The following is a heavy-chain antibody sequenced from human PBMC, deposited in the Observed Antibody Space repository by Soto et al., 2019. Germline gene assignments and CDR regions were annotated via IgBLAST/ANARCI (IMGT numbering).Heavy chain of an antibody. CDR2: IYPGDSDT. CDR1: GYSFTSYW. D-gene: IGHD6-19*01. J-gene: IGHJ5*02. CDR3: ARETRAVAGRGAFDP. Sequence: EVQLVQSGAEVKKPGESLKISCKGSGYSFTSYWIGWVRHMPGKGLEWMWIIYPGDSDTRYSPSFQGQVTISADKSISTAYLQWSSLKASDTAMYYCARETRAVAGRGAFDPWGQGTLVTVSS. V-gene: IGHV5-51*03.